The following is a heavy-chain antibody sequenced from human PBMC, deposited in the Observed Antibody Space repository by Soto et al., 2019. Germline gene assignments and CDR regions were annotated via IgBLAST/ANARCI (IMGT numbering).Heavy chain of an antibody. Sequence: SVKVSCKASGGTFSSYAISWVRQAPGQGLEWMGGIIPIFGTANYAQKFQGRVTITADESTSTAYMELSSLRSEDTAVYYCARDPDARSYSSSWYGWFDPWGQGTLVTVS. CDR1: GGTFSSYA. D-gene: IGHD6-13*01. CDR3: ARDPDARSYSSSWYGWFDP. J-gene: IGHJ5*02. CDR2: IIPIFGTA. V-gene: IGHV1-69*13.